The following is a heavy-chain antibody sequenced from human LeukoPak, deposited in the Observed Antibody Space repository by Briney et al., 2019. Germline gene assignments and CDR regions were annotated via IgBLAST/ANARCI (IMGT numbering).Heavy chain of an antibody. J-gene: IGHJ3*02. CDR1: GLTFSSYA. V-gene: IGHV3-64D*09. D-gene: IGHD3-3*01. Sequence: PGGSLRLSCSASGLTFSSYAMHWVRQAPGKGLEYVSAISSNGGSTYYADSVKGRFTISRDNSKNTLYLQMRAEDTAVYYCVRGRFLEWLVAFDIWGQGTMVTVSS. CDR2: ISSNGGST. CDR3: VRGRFLEWLVAFDI.